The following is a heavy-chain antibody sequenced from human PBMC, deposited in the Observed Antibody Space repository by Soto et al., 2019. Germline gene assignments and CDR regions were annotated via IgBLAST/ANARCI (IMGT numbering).Heavy chain of an antibody. CDR1: GFTFSSYA. J-gene: IGHJ3*02. D-gene: IGHD3-10*01. CDR3: AKLIYYGSGSYYSGDAFDI. CDR2: ISGSGGST. V-gene: IGHV3-23*01. Sequence: EVQLLESGGGLVQPGGSLRLSCAASGFTFSSYAMSWVRQAPGKGLEWVSAISGSGGSTYYADSVKGRFTISRDNSKNTLYLQMSSLRADDTAVYYCAKLIYYGSGSYYSGDAFDIWGQGTMVTVSS.